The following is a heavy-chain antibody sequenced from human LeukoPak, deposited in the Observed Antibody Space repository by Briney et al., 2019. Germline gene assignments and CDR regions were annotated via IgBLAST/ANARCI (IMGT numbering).Heavy chain of an antibody. CDR2: IYYSGST. Sequence: ASETLSLTCAVYGGSFSGYYWSWIRQPPGKGLEWIGYIYYSGSTNYNPSLKSRVTISVDTSKNQFSLKLSSVTAADTAVYYCARELTANYFDYWGQGTLVTVSS. J-gene: IGHJ4*02. V-gene: IGHV4-59*01. D-gene: IGHD4/OR15-4a*01. CDR3: ARELTANYFDY. CDR1: GGSFSGYY.